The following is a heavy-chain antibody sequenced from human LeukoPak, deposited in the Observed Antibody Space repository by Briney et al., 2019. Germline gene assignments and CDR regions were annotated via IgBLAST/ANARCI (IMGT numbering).Heavy chain of an antibody. CDR1: GFTFSSYW. CDR2: IKQDGSEK. J-gene: IGHJ3*02. D-gene: IGHD3-3*01. V-gene: IGHV3-7*01. CDR3: ARGGQYYDFWSGYLGAAFDI. Sequence: GGSLRLSCAASGFTFSSYWMSWVRQAPGKGLEWVANIKQDGSEKYYVDSVKGRFTISRDNAKNSLYLQMNCLRAEDTAVYYCARGGQYYDFWSGYLGAAFDIWGQGTMVTVSS.